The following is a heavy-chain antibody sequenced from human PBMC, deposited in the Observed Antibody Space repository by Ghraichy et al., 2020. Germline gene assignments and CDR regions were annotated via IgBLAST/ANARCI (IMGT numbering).Heavy chain of an antibody. CDR3: ARDDSGYYYFSYYFDY. J-gene: IGHJ4*02. V-gene: IGHV3-30-3*01. CDR2: ISYDGSNK. Sequence: GGSLRLSCAASGFTFSSYAMHWVRQAPGKGLEWVAVISYDGSNKYYADSVKGRFTISRDNSKNTLYLQMDSLRAEDTAVYYCARDDSGYYYFSYYFDYWGQGTVVTVSS. D-gene: IGHD3-22*01. CDR1: GFTFSSYA.